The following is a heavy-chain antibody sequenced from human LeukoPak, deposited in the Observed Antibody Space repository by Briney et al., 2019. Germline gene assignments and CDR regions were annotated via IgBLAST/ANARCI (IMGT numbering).Heavy chain of an antibody. CDR2: ISSSSSYI. CDR1: GFTFSSYG. CDR3: ARSPDRRGYYDFWSGYYRESWFDP. V-gene: IGHV3-21*01. J-gene: IGHJ5*02. Sequence: GGSLRLSCAASGFTFSSYGMHWVRQAPGKGLEWVSSISSSSSYIYYADSVKGRFTISRDNAKNSLYLQMNSLRAEDTAVYYCARSPDRRGYYDFWSGYYRESWFDPWGQGTLVTVSS. D-gene: IGHD3-3*01.